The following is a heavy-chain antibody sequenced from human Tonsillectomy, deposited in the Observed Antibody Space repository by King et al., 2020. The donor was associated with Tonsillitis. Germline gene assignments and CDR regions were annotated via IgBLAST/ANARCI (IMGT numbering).Heavy chain of an antibody. Sequence: VQLQQWGAGLLKPSETLSLTCAVYGGSFSGYYWSWIRQPPGKGREWVGEINHSGSTNYNPSLKSRVTISVDTSKNQFSLKLSSVTAADTAVYYCARGGTHIVVVPAAINYYYYMDVWGKGTTVTVSS. CDR3: ARGGTHIVVVPAAINYYYYMDV. J-gene: IGHJ6*03. D-gene: IGHD2-2*01. V-gene: IGHV4-34*01. CDR1: GGSFSGYY. CDR2: INHSGST.